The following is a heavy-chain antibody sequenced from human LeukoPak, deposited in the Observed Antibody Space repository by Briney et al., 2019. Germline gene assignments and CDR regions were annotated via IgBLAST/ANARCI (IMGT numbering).Heavy chain of an antibody. V-gene: IGHV3-48*03. CDR3: ARHLSGVTGYTYGRGIDY. CDR1: GFTFSSYE. CDR2: ISSSASTI. Sequence: GGSLRLSCAASGFTFSSYEMNWVRQAPGKGLEWVSYISSSASTINYADSVKGRFTISRDNAKNSLYLQMNSLRAEDTAVYYCARHLSGVTGYTYGRGIDYWGQGTLVTVSS. D-gene: IGHD5-18*01. J-gene: IGHJ4*02.